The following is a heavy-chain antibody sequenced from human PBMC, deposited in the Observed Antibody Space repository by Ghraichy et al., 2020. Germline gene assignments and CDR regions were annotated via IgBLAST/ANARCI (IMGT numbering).Heavy chain of an antibody. V-gene: IGHV3-30*18. CDR1: GFTFSSYG. Sequence: SLNISCAASGFTFSSYGMHWVRQAPGKGLEWVAVISYDGSNKYYADSVKGRFTISRDNSKNTLYLQMNSLRAEDTAVYYCAKRGHETPGYCSGGSCYSLYYYGMDVWGQGTTVTVSS. D-gene: IGHD2-15*01. CDR3: AKRGHETPGYCSGGSCYSLYYYGMDV. J-gene: IGHJ6*02. CDR2: ISYDGSNK.